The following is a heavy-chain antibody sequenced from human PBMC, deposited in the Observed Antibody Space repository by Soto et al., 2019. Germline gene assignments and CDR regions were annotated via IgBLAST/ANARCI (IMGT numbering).Heavy chain of an antibody. D-gene: IGHD2-15*01. J-gene: IGHJ5*02. Sequence: QVQLQESGPGLVKPSQTLSLTCTVSGASISSGGYSWTWIRQPPGKGLEWIASISYTGNTGYNPSLSSRVTISLDTSQNRFSLMVTSVTDADTAMYFCVRASLVKREPYCSGGTCQNWFDPWGQGTLVSVSS. V-gene: IGHV4-30-4*01. CDR3: VRASLVKREPYCSGGTCQNWFDP. CDR2: ISYTGNT. CDR1: GASISSGGYS.